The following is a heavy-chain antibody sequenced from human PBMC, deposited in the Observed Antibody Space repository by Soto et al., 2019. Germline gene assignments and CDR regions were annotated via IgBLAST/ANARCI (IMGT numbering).Heavy chain of an antibody. CDR3: ARELGGYDYLYYSYYMDV. J-gene: IGHJ6*03. V-gene: IGHV1-69*08. CDR1: GDIFDSLT. D-gene: IGHD5-12*01. Sequence: QVQLVQSGAEMKKPGSSVKVSCQASGDIFDSLTINWVRQAPGQGLEWMGRIIPVLGMANYAQKFQGRVPIIADKSTSTVYMELSSLPSEDTAVYYFARELGGYDYLYYSYYMDVWGEGTTVTVSS. CDR2: IIPVLGMA.